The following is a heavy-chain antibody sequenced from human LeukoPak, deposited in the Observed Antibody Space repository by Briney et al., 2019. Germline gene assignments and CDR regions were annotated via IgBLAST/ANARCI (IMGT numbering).Heavy chain of an antibody. CDR1: GFTFSNFA. J-gene: IGHJ4*02. CDR3: ASRTMVRGVDIMWY. D-gene: IGHD3-10*01. V-gene: IGHV3-23*01. Sequence: PGGSLRLSCAASGFTFSNFAMSWVRQAPGKGLEWVSVITSASVTYYADSVKGRFTISRDNSKNTLYLQMNSLKAEDTAVYYCASRTMVRGVDIMWYWGQGTLVTVSS. CDR2: ITSASVT.